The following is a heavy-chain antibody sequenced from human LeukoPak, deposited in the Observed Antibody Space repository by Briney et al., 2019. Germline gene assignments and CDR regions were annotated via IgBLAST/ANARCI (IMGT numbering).Heavy chain of an antibody. Sequence: GGSLRLSCAASGFTFSSYSMNWVRQAPGKGLEWVSYISSSSSTIYYADSVKGRFTISRDNAKNSLYLQMNSLRAEDTAVYYCARDRGGLWLPSDFDYWGQGTLVTVSS. CDR2: ISSSSSTI. V-gene: IGHV3-48*04. J-gene: IGHJ4*02. D-gene: IGHD5-18*01. CDR3: ARDRGGLWLPSDFDY. CDR1: GFTFSSYS.